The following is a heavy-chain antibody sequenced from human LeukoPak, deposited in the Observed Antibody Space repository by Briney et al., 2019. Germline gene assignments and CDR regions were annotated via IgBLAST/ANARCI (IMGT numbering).Heavy chain of an antibody. V-gene: IGHV4-34*01. CDR2: INHSGST. Sequence: PSETLSLTCAVYAGSFSGYYWSWIRQPPGRGLEWIGEINHSGSTNYNPSLKSRVTISVDTSKNQFSLKLSSVTAADTAVYNCARAYNWNFRGFDYWGPGTLVTVSS. D-gene: IGHD1-7*01. CDR1: AGSFSGYY. J-gene: IGHJ4*02. CDR3: ARAYNWNFRGFDY.